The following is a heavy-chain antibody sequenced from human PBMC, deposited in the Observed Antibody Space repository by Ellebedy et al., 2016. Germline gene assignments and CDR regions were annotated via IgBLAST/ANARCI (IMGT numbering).Heavy chain of an antibody. Sequence: SETLSLTCAVSGGSITSSNWWSWVRQPPGKGLEWIGEIYQGESATYNPSLKSRATISVDKSKNLLSLNLKSVTAADTAVYYCAKNGAYCLDSWGQGTLVTVSS. CDR2: IYQGESA. CDR1: GGSITSSNW. CDR3: AKNGAYCLDS. J-gene: IGHJ4*02. V-gene: IGHV4-4*02. D-gene: IGHD4-17*01.